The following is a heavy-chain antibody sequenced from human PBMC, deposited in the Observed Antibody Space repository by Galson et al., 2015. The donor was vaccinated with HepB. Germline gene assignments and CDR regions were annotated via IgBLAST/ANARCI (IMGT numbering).Heavy chain of an antibody. Sequence: CAISGDSVSSNSAAWNWIRQSPSRGLEWLGRTYYRSKWYNDYAVSVKSRITINPDTSKNQFSLQLNSVTPEDTAVYYCARSDTYYDFWSGYPNYYYGMDVWGQGTTVTVS. D-gene: IGHD3-3*01. V-gene: IGHV6-1*01. J-gene: IGHJ6*02. CDR2: TYYRSKWYN. CDR1: GDSVSSNSAA. CDR3: ARSDTYYDFWSGYPNYYYGMDV.